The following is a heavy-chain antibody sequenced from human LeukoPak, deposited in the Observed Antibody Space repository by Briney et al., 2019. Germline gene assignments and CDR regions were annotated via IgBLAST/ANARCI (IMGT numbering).Heavy chain of an antibody. J-gene: IGHJ3*02. Sequence: PGGSLRLSCAASGFSFIDYAMNWVRQAPGKGLEWVSSISSSSSYIYYADSVKGRFTISRDNAKNSLYLQMNSLRAEDTAVYYCARVQGAMGIWGQGTMVTVSS. CDR1: GFSFIDYA. CDR3: ARVQGAMGI. D-gene: IGHD5-18*01. V-gene: IGHV3-21*01. CDR2: ISSSSSYI.